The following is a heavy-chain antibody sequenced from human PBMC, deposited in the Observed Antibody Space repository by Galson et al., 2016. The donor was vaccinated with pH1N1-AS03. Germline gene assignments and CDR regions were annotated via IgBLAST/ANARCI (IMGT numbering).Heavy chain of an antibody. J-gene: IGHJ4*02. V-gene: IGHV3-64*01. D-gene: IGHD6-13*01. CDR2: ISGNGYST. CDR3: ARGPVSYSNYWFPPPDY. CDR1: GFTFSSYA. Sequence: SLRLSCAASGFTFSSYAMHWVRQAPGKGLEYVSAISGNGYSTYYANSVKGRFTISRDNSKSTLFLQVGSLRPEDRAVYYCARGPVSYSNYWFPPPDYWGQGTLVTVSP.